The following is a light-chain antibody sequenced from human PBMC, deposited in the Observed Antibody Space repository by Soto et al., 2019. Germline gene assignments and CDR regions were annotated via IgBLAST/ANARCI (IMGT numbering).Light chain of an antibody. CDR2: AAS. Sequence: EIVLTQSPGTLSLSPGERATLSCRASQSVSVNSLAWYQQKGGQAPRLLIYAASTRATGVPDRLSCSGSGTDFALTISGLATEDFAVYYCHQYGGSPFTFGPGTKVYIK. J-gene: IGKJ3*01. CDR3: HQYGGSPFT. V-gene: IGKV3-20*01. CDR1: QSVSVNS.